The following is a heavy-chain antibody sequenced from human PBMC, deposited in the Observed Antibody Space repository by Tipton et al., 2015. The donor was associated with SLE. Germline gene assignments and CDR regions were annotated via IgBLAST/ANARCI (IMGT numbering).Heavy chain of an antibody. J-gene: IGHJ4*02. CDR1: GGSISSGSDY. CDR3: ARTDVTYYYDSSGYPPLYYFDY. D-gene: IGHD3-22*01. CDR2: IYYSGST. V-gene: IGHV4-61*09. Sequence: TLSLTCTVSGGSISSGSDYWSWIRQPAGKGLEWIGYIYYSGSTNYNPSLKSRVTISVDTSKNQFSLKLSSVTAADTAVYYCARTDVTYYYDSSGYPPLYYFDYWGQGTLVTVSS.